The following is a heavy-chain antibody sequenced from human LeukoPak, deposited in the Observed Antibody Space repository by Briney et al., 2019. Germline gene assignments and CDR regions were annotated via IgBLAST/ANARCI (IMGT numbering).Heavy chain of an antibody. CDR2: ISSGTITM. J-gene: IGHJ4*02. CDR3: ARDGEFDY. CDR1: GLTLSDIW. Sequence: PGGSLRLSCAVSGLTLSDIWMNWVRQAPGKGLEWISYISSGTITMYYADSVKGRFTISRDNAKNSLYLQMNGLKADDTAVYYCARDGEFDYWGQGTLVTVSS. V-gene: IGHV3-48*01.